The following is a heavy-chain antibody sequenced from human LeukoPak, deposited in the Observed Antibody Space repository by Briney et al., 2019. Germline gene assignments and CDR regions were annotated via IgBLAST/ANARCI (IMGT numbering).Heavy chain of an antibody. CDR1: DGSISSYY. D-gene: IGHD1-26*01. V-gene: IGHV4-59*01. J-gene: IGHJ6*02. CDR3: ARSTEHYYYYYGMDV. Sequence: SETLSLTCTVSDGSISSYYWSWIRQPPGKGLEWIGYIYYSGSTNYNPSLKSRVTISVDTSKNQFSLKLSSVTAADTAVYYCARSTEHYYYYYGMDVWGQGTTVTVSS. CDR2: IYYSGST.